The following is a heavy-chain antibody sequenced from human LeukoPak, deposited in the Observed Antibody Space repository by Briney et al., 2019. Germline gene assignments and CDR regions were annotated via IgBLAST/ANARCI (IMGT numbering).Heavy chain of an antibody. Sequence: PGGSLRLSCAASGFTFSSYWMSWVRQAPGKGLEWVANIKQDGSEKYYVDSVKGRFTISRDNAKNSLYLQMNSLRAEDTAVYYCARDLETNYDFWSGYYPPSYAFDIWGRGTMVTVSS. V-gene: IGHV3-7*01. CDR1: GFTFSSYW. CDR3: ARDLETNYDFWSGYYPPSYAFDI. D-gene: IGHD3-3*01. CDR2: IKQDGSEK. J-gene: IGHJ3*02.